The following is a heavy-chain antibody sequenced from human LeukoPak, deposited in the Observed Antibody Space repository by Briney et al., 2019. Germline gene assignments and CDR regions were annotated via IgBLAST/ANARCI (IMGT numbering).Heavy chain of an antibody. J-gene: IGHJ4*02. CDR1: GDSVSGATTA. CDR3: AGLSSSGIYFFDS. V-gene: IGHV6-1*01. CDR2: TYYRSKWYC. Sequence: SQTLSLTCAISGDSVSGATTAWNWIRQSPSRGLEWLGRTYYRSKWYCDYAVSVRGRITINPDTSKNQFFLHLNSVTPEDTAVYYCAGLSSSGIYFFDSWGQGTLVTVSS. D-gene: IGHD6-19*01.